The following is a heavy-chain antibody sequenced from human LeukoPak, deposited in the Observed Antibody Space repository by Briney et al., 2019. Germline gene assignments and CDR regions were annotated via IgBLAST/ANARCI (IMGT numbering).Heavy chain of an antibody. CDR3: AKARASKQPNWFDP. V-gene: IGHV1-2*02. D-gene: IGHD6-13*01. CDR2: INPNSGGT. J-gene: IGHJ5*02. CDR1: GYTFTGYY. Sequence: ASVKVSCKASGYTFTGYYMHWVRQAPGQGLEWMGWINPNSGGTNYAQKFQGRVTMTRDTSISTAYMELSRLRSDDTAVYYCAKARASKQPNWFDPWGQGTLVTVSS.